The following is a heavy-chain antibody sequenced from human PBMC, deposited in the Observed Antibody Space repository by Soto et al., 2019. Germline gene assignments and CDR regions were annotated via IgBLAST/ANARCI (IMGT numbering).Heavy chain of an antibody. CDR2: IYYSGST. CDR3: ASYTDYYGSGSRDYYYYGMDV. D-gene: IGHD3-10*01. V-gene: IGHV4-39*01. Sequence: PSETLSLTCTVSGGSISSSSYYWGWIRQPPGKGLEWIGSIYYSGSTYYNPSLKSRVTISVDTSKNQFSLKLSSVTAADTAAYYCASYTDYYGSGSRDYYYYGMDVWGQGTTVTVSS. CDR1: GGSISSSSYY. J-gene: IGHJ6*02.